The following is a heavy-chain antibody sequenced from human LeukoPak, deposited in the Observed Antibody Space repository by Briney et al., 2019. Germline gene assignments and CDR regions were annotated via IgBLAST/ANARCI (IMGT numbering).Heavy chain of an antibody. J-gene: IGHJ4*02. CDR1: GFTFSSYA. CDR3: ARTRITMIVGLASRFDY. CDR2: ISYDGSNK. V-gene: IGHV3-30-3*01. Sequence: GGSLRLSCAASGFTFSSYAMHWVRQAPGKGLEWVAVISYDGSNKYYADSVKGRFTISRDNSKNTLYLQMNSLRAEDTAVYYCARTRITMIVGLASRFDYWGQGTLVTVSS. D-gene: IGHD3-22*01.